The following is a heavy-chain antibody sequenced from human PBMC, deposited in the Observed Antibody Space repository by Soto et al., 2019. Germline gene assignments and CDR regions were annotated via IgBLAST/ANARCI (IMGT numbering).Heavy chain of an antibody. CDR3: ARPGNYGSGSYLYYLDY. D-gene: IGHD3-10*01. J-gene: IGHJ4*02. V-gene: IGHV4-39*01. CDR2: IYYSGST. Sequence: QLQLQESGPGLVKPSETLSLTCTVSGGSISSSSYYWGWIRQPPGKGLEWIGSIYYSGSTYYNPSLKSRVTISVDTSKNQFSLKLSSVTAADTAVYYCARPGNYGSGSYLYYLDYWGPGTLVTVSS. CDR1: GGSISSSSYY.